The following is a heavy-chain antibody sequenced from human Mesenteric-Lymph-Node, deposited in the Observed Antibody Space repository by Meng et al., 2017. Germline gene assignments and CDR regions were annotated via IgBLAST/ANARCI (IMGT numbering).Heavy chain of an antibody. Sequence: QVQLVESGVGFVKPGGSLRLSCAASGFTFSDHHMTWIRQAPGKGLECISYISSSGNIIHYADSVKGRFTISRDNAKNSLYLQMNSLRADDTALYYCATSAAAGDSWGQGTLVTVSS. CDR3: ATSAAAGDS. J-gene: IGHJ5*01. CDR1: GFTFSDHH. V-gene: IGHV3-11*01. D-gene: IGHD6-13*01. CDR2: ISSSGNII.